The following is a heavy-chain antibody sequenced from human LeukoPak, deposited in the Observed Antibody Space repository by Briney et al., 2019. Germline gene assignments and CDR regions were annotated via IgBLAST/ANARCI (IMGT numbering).Heavy chain of an antibody. V-gene: IGHV4-39*01. Sequence: PGGSLRLSCTVSGGSISSSSYYWGWIRQPPGKGLEWIGSIYYSGSTYYNPSLKIRVTIYVDTSKNQFSLTLSSVTAADTAVYYCARKYSSSWSWFDPWGQGTLVTVSS. CDR2: IYYSGST. J-gene: IGHJ5*02. CDR3: ARKYSSSWSWFDP. D-gene: IGHD6-13*01. CDR1: GGSISSSSYY.